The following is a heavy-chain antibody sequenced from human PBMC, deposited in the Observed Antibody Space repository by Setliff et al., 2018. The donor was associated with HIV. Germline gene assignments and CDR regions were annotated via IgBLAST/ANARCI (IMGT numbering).Heavy chain of an antibody. V-gene: IGHV4-4*07. CDR2: IFSSGST. CDR3: ARDPVITMMVGPKFYFDY. Sequence: PSETLSLTCTVSGGSISSYYWSWIRQPAGKGLEWIGRIFSSGSTSYNSSLKSRVTMSVDTSKNQFSLRLTSVTAADTAVYYCARDPVITMMVGPKFYFDYWGQGRLVTVSS. J-gene: IGHJ4*02. CDR1: GGSISSYY. D-gene: IGHD3-22*01.